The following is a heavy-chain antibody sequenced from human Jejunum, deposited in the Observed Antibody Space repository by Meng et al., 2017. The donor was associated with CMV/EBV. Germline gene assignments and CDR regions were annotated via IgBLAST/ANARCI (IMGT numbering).Heavy chain of an antibody. D-gene: IGHD6-6*01. CDR2: IYADGRK. Sequence: NNYMGWVRQAPGKGLEWVSLIYADGRKYYADSVKGRLTFSRDNSENTLYLQMNSLRVEDTAVYYCARVLSSSSTYKYFQYGMDVWGQGTTVTVSS. CDR3: ARVLSSSSTYKYFQYGMDV. J-gene: IGHJ6*02. CDR1: NNY. V-gene: IGHV3-53*01.